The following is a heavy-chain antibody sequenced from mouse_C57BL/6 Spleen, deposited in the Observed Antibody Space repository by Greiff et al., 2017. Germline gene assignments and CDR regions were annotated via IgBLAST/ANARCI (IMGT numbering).Heavy chain of an antibody. CDR3: ARRMVTTWYFDV. CDR1: GYAFSSYW. Sequence: VKVVESGAELVKPGASVKISCKASGYAFSSYWMNWVKQRPGKGLEWIGQIYPGDGDTNYNGKFKGKATLTADKSSSTAYMQLSSLTSEDSAVYFCARRMVTTWYFDVWGTGTTVTVSS. J-gene: IGHJ1*03. D-gene: IGHD2-2*01. V-gene: IGHV1-80*01. CDR2: IYPGDGDT.